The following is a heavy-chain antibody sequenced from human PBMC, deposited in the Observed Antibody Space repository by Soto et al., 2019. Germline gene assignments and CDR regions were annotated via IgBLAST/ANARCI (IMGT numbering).Heavy chain of an antibody. D-gene: IGHD3-10*01. V-gene: IGHV1-8*01. CDR2: MNPNSGNT. J-gene: IGHJ5*02. Sequence: ASVKVSCKASGYTFTSYDINWVRQATGQGLEWMGWMNPNSGNTGYAQKFQGRVTMTRNTSISTAYMELSSLRSEDTAVYYCARESITMVRGVEYNWFDPWGQGTLVTVSS. CDR3: ARESITMVRGVEYNWFDP. CDR1: GYTFTSYD.